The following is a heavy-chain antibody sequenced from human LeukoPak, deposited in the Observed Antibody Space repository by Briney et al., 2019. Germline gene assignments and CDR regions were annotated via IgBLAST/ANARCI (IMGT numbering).Heavy chain of an antibody. J-gene: IGHJ6*03. CDR3: ARDGSRYCSSTSCSSGYYFYHMDV. CDR1: GGSISSGDYY. V-gene: IGHV4-30-4*08. CDR2: IYYSGST. Sequence: SETLSLTCTVSGGSISSGDYYWSWIRQPPGKGLEWIGYIYYSGSTYYNSSLKSRVTISVDTSKNQFSLKLSSVTAADTAVYYCARDGSRYCSSTSCSSGYYFYHMDVWGKGTTVTVSS. D-gene: IGHD2-2*01.